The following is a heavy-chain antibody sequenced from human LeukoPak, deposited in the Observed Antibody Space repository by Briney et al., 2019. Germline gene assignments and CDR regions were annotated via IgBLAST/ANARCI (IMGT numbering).Heavy chain of an antibody. J-gene: IGHJ6*03. Sequence: GGSLRLSCAASGFTFSNDWMSWVRQAPGKGLEWVARIKSKSDGGTTDYAAPGKGRFTISRDDSKNTLYLQMNSLKTEDTAVYYCTTGVPGTDPYYYYYMDVWGKGTTVTISS. D-gene: IGHD1-1*01. CDR1: GFTFSNDW. V-gene: IGHV3-15*01. CDR3: TTGVPGTDPYYYYYMDV. CDR2: IKSKSDGGTT.